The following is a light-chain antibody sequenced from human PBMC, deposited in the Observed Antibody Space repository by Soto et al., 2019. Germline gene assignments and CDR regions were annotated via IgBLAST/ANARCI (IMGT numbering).Light chain of an antibody. CDR2: LNSDGSH. V-gene: IGLV4-69*01. J-gene: IGLJ3*02. Sequence: QAVLTQSPSASASLGASVKLTCTLSSGHSSYAIAWHQQQPEKGPRYLMKLNSDGSHSKGDGIPDRFSGSSSGTERYLTISSLQSEDEADYYCQTWSTGIRVFGGETKLTVL. CDR1: SGHSSYA. CDR3: QTWSTGIRV.